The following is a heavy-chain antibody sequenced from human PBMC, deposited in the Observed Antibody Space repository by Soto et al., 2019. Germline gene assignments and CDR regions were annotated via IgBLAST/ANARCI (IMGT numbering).Heavy chain of an antibody. CDR2: IYYSGST. CDR3: ARHRRQYDFWRYYGMDV. Sequence: SETLSLTCTVSGDSISTDYWSWIRQSPGKGLEWIGSIYYSGSTYYNPSLKSRVTISVDTSKNQFSLKLSSVTAADTAVYYCARHRRQYDFWRYYGMDVWGQGTTVTVSS. V-gene: IGHV4-59*05. D-gene: IGHD3-3*01. CDR1: GDSISTDY. J-gene: IGHJ6*02.